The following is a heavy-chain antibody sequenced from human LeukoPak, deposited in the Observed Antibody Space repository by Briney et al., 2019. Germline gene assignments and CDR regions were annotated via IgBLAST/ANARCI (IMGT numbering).Heavy chain of an antibody. V-gene: IGHV3-23*01. J-gene: IGHJ4*02. CDR3: AKELRVIVVVLAAVN. D-gene: IGHD2-15*01. Sequence: GGSLRLSCTAAGFSFGNYPMGWVRQAPGKGLEWVSGIGGSGESTYYADSVKGRFTISRGNSKNTLHLQMNNLRAEDTAVYYCAKELRVIVVVLAAVNWGQGTLVTVSS. CDR2: IGGSGEST. CDR1: GFSFGNYP.